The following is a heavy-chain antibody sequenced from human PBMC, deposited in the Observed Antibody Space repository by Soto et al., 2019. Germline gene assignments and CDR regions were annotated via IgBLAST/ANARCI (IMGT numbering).Heavy chain of an antibody. CDR2: ISAGSNTI. V-gene: IGHV3-48*02. D-gene: IGHD6-19*01. J-gene: IGHJ4*02. CDR3: ARDSGVTGADDY. CDR1: GFIFSVYS. Sequence: EVQLVESGGGLVEPGGSLRLSCAACGFIFSVYSMTWVRQAPGKGLEWVSYISAGSNTIYYRDSVKGRFTISRDNAKNSLYLQMNSLRDEDTAVYYCARDSGVTGADDYWGQGTLVTVSS.